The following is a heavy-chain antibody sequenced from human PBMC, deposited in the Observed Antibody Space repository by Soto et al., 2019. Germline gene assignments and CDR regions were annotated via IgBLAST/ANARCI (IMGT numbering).Heavy chain of an antibody. J-gene: IGHJ6*02. Sequence: ASVKVSCKASGYTFTSYDINWVRQATGQGLEWMGWMNPNSGNTGYAQKFQGRVTMTRNTSISTAYMELNSLRAEDTAVYYCASLGVGDWANYYYYYGMDVWGQGTTVTVS. V-gene: IGHV1-8*01. CDR2: MNPNSGNT. D-gene: IGHD2-21*02. CDR3: ASLGVGDWANYYYYYGMDV. CDR1: GYTFTSYD.